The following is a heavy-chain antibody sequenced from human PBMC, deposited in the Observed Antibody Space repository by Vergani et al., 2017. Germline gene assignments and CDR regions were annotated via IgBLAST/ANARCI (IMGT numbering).Heavy chain of an antibody. CDR1: GFTFDDYA. CDR2: ISWNSGSI. D-gene: IGHD1-1*01. Sequence: EVQLVESGGGLVQPGRSLRLSCAASGFTFDDYAMHWVRQAPGKGLEWVSGISWNSGSIGYADSVKGRFTISRDNAKNSLYLQMNSRRAEDTALYYCAKAGTTGYYYMDVWGKGTTVTVSS. V-gene: IGHV3-9*01. J-gene: IGHJ6*03. CDR3: AKAGTTGYYYMDV.